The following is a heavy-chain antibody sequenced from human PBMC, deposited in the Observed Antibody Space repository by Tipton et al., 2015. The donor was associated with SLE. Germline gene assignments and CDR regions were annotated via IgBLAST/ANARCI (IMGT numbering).Heavy chain of an antibody. CDR2: IRYDGSNK. J-gene: IGHJ4*02. V-gene: IGHV3-30*02. CDR3: AKDRGDGYNFFHFDY. Sequence: SLRLSCAASGFTFSSYGMHWVRQAPGKGLEWVAFIRYDGSNKYYADSVKGRFTISRDNSKNTLYLQMNSLRAEDTAVYYCAKDRGDGYNFFHFDYWGQGTLVTVSS. D-gene: IGHD5-24*01. CDR1: GFTFSSYG.